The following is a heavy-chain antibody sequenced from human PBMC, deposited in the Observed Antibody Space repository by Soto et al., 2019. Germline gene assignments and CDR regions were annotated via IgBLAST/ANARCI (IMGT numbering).Heavy chain of an antibody. CDR1: GFTFSSYG. J-gene: IGHJ1*01. CDR2: IWYDGSNK. D-gene: IGHD3-22*01. CDR3: VRHVGHQYDSSGQYLQN. Sequence: PGGSLRLSCAASGFTFSSYGMHWVRQAPGKGLEWVAVIWYDGSNKYYAASVKGGFTISRDDSKNTAYLQMNSLKTEDTAVYYCVRHVGHQYDSSGQYLQNWGQGTLVTVSS. V-gene: IGHV3-33*01.